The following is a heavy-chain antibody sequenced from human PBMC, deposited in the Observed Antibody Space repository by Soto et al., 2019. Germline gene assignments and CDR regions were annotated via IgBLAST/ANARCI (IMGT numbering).Heavy chain of an antibody. D-gene: IGHD1-26*01. Sequence: QLQLQESGPGLVKPSETLSLTCTVSGGSISSSSYYWGWIRQPPGKGLEWIGSIYYSGSTYYNPSLKSRVTIPEDTTKRHLAVTLRSVTAAYKAVYYCASPYVGANDYSDYCMDVWGQGTTLAF. CDR3: ASPYVGANDYSDYCMDV. J-gene: IGHJ6*02. CDR1: GGSISSSSYY. V-gene: IGHV4-39*02. CDR2: IYYSGST.